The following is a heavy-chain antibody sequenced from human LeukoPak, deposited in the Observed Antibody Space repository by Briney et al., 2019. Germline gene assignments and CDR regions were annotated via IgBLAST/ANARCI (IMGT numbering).Heavy chain of an antibody. Sequence: ASVKVSCKASGGTFSSYAISWVRQAPGQGLEWMGGIIPIFGTANYAQKFQGGVTITADESTSTAYMELSSLRSEDTAVYYCARDHRAAYCGGDCYSAFDYWGQGTLVTVSS. D-gene: IGHD2-21*02. V-gene: IGHV1-69*13. CDR2: IIPIFGTA. CDR3: ARDHRAAYCGGDCYSAFDY. CDR1: GGTFSSYA. J-gene: IGHJ4*02.